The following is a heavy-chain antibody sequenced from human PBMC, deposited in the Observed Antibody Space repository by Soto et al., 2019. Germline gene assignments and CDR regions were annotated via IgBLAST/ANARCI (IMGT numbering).Heavy chain of an antibody. CDR2: INHSGTT. Sequence: PSETLSLTCAVYCGSFSGYYWSWIRQPPGKGLEWIGEINHSGTTKYNPSLKSRVTISVDTSKNQFSLKLSSVTAADTAVYYCASPSRFDSSGYYFDSWGQGTQVTVSS. CDR1: CGSFSGYY. V-gene: IGHV4-34*01. D-gene: IGHD3-22*01. CDR3: ASPSRFDSSGYYFDS. J-gene: IGHJ4*02.